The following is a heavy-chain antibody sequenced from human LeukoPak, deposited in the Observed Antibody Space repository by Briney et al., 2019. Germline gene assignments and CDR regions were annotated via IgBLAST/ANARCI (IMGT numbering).Heavy chain of an antibody. V-gene: IGHV4-59*08. D-gene: IGHD3-10*01. CDR1: GGSISSYY. CDR3: ARRLVGYYGMDV. CDR2: IYYSGST. J-gene: IGHJ6*02. Sequence: SETLSLTCTVSGGSISSYYWSWIRQPPGKGLEWIGYIYYSGSTNYNPSLKSRVTISVDTSKNQFSLKLSSVTAADTAVYYCARRLVGYYGMDVWGQGTTVTVS.